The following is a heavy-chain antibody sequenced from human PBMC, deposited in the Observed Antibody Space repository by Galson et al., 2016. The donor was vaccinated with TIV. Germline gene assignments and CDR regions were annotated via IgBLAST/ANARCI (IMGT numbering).Heavy chain of an antibody. CDR3: ARALSHWDYDY. V-gene: IGHV3-30*04. D-gene: IGHD7-27*01. CDR1: GFTFSNYA. Sequence: SLRLSCAASGFTFSNYAMHWVRQAPGRGPEWGAVISYDGSNHFYPDSVKGRFTMSRDNSKNTVYLQMNSLKPEDTSEYYCARALSHWDYDYWGQGTLVTVSS. J-gene: IGHJ4*02. CDR2: ISYDGSNH.